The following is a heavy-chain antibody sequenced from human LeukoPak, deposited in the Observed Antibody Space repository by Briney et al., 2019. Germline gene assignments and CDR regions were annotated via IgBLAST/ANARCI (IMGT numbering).Heavy chain of an antibody. D-gene: IGHD3-10*01. CDR2: ISGNGGAS. J-gene: IGHJ4*02. V-gene: IGHV3-23*01. CDR1: GFTFSSYA. Sequence: GGSLRLSCAASGFTFSSYAMSWARQAPGKGLEWVSVISGNGGASYYPDSVEGRFTISRDNSKNTMYLEMTSLRAEDTAVYYCAREPTGAFDYWGQGALVTVSS. CDR3: AREPTGAFDY.